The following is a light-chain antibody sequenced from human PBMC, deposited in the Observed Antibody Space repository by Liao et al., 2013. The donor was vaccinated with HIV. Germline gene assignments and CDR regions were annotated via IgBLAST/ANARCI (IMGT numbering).Light chain of an antibody. Sequence: SYELTQPPSVSVSPGQTASITCSGDKLGDNYACWYQQKPGQSPVLVIYQDSKRPSGIPERFSGSRSGNIATLTISGTQAMDEADYYCQAWDSRTTRVFGTGTKVTVL. J-gene: IGLJ1*01. CDR2: QDS. CDR1: KLGDNY. CDR3: QAWDSRTTRV. V-gene: IGLV3-1*01.